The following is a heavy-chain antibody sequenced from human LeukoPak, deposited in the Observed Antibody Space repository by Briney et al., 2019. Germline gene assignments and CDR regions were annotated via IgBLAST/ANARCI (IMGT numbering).Heavy chain of an antibody. CDR1: GGSISSSSYY. D-gene: IGHD3-22*01. CDR3: ARVYYYDSSGYSKNYYYYYMDV. CDR2: IYYSGST. Sequence: SETLSLTCTVSGGSISSSSYYWGWIRQPPGKGLEWIGSIYYSGSTYYNPSLKSRVTISVDTSKNQFSLKLSSVTAADTAVYCCARVYYYDSSGYSKNYYYYYMDVWGKGTTVTVSS. J-gene: IGHJ6*03. V-gene: IGHV4-39*01.